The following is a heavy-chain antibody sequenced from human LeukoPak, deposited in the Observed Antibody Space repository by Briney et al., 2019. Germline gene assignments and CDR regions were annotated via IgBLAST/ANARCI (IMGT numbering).Heavy chain of an antibody. Sequence: SETLSLTCAVSGYSISNGYFWGWIRQPPGKGLEWIGSIYHSGNTYYNPSLKSRVTISVDTSKNQFSLKLTSVTAADTAAYYCARIYCSSISCYISYWGQGSLVTVSS. J-gene: IGHJ4*02. CDR1: GYSISNGYF. D-gene: IGHD2-2*02. V-gene: IGHV4-38-2*01. CDR3: ARIYCSSISCYISY. CDR2: IYHSGNT.